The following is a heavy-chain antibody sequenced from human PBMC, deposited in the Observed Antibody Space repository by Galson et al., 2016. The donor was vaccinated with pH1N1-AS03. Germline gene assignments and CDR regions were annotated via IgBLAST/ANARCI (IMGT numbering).Heavy chain of an antibody. J-gene: IGHJ4*02. CDR3: ARVGKYFDFWSGYSDFDY. Sequence: ETLSLTCAVSGCSISSGYYWGWIRQPPGKGLEWIGSIYHSGSTYYNPSLMSRVTISVDTSKNRFSLKVTSVTAADTAVYYCARVGKYFDFWSGYSDFDYWGQGTLVTVSS. V-gene: IGHV4-38-2*01. CDR2: IYHSGST. CDR1: GCSISSGYY. D-gene: IGHD3-3*01.